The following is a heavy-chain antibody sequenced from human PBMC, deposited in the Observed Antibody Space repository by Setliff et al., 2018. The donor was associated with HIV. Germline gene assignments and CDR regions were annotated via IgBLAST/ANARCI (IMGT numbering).Heavy chain of an antibody. Sequence: GGSLRLSCAASGFTFSDYYMTWIRHVPGKGLEWVSSITSGSTYIYYADSVKGRFTISRDNAKNSLYLQMNSLRAEDTAVYYCARDPPSPYSSGWYFSYYYYGMDVWGQGTTVTVS. D-gene: IGHD6-19*01. CDR1: GFTFSDYY. V-gene: IGHV3-11*06. CDR2: ITSGSTYI. CDR3: ARDPPSPYSSGWYFSYYYYGMDV. J-gene: IGHJ6*02.